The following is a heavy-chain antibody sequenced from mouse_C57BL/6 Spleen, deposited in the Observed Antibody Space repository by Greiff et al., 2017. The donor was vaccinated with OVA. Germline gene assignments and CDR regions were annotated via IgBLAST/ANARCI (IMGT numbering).Heavy chain of an antibody. V-gene: IGHV5-17*01. Sequence: LEESGGGLVKPGGSLKLSCAASGFTFSDYGMHWVRQAPEKGLEWVAYISSGSSTIYYADTVKGRFTISRDNAKNTLFLQMTSLRSEDTAMYYCARTFNYYRSFDYWGQGTTLTVSS. CDR3: ARTFNYYRSFDY. J-gene: IGHJ2*01. CDR2: ISSGSSTI. CDR1: GFTFSDYG. D-gene: IGHD1-1*01.